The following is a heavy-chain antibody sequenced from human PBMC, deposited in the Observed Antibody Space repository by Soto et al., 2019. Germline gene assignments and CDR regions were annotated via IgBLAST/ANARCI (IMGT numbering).Heavy chain of an antibody. CDR3: ARVAGNWNDDCFDY. J-gene: IGHJ4*02. CDR1: GYTFSDHD. CDR2: MNPNSGDT. V-gene: IGHV1-8*01. D-gene: IGHD1-1*01. Sequence: QVQLVQSGAEVKKPGASVKVSCKASGYTFSDHDINWVRQASGQGPEWLGWMNPNSGDTGYAQNFQGRVTMTRDTSKRTAYMELSSLRSEDTAVYYCARVAGNWNDDCFDYWGQGTLFTVSS.